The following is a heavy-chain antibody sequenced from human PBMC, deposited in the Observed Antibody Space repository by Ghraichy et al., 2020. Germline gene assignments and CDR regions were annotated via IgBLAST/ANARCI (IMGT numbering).Heavy chain of an antibody. CDR2: ISAYNGNT. V-gene: IGHV1-18*01. CDR1: GYTFTSYG. CDR3: ARDSMVQGVIIRLPFDP. J-gene: IGHJ5*02. Sequence: ASVKVSCKASGYTFTSYGISWVRQAPGQGLEWMGWISAYNGNTNYAQKLQGRVTMTTDTSTSTAYMELRSLRSDDTAVYYCARDSMVQGVIIRLPFDPWGQGTLVTVSS. D-gene: IGHD3-10*01.